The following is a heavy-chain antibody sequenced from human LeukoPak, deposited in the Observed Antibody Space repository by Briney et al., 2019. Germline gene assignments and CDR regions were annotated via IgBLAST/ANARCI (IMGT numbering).Heavy chain of an antibody. D-gene: IGHD2-21*02. Sequence: TTSETLSLTCAVSGGSISSGNWWSWVRQPPGKGLEWIGEIYHSGSTNYNPSLQSRVTISVDRSKNQFSLKLTSVTAADTAVYYCARGGREDCGGDCYSYTYFDYWGQGTLVTVSS. J-gene: IGHJ4*02. V-gene: IGHV4-4*02. CDR3: ARGGREDCGGDCYSYTYFDY. CDR2: IYHSGST. CDR1: GGSISSGNW.